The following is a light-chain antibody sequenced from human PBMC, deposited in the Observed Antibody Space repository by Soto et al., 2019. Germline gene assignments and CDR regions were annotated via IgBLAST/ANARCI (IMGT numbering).Light chain of an antibody. Sequence: LTQPPSVSGAPGQRVSISCTGSTSNIGAPYDVHWYQHLPGTAPKLLIYGDNNRPSGVPDRFSGSKSGTSASLAITRLQAEDEADYYCQSYDISLHNYVFGTGTKVTVL. CDR3: QSYDISLHNYV. CDR1: TSNIGAPYD. V-gene: IGLV1-40*01. CDR2: GDN. J-gene: IGLJ1*01.